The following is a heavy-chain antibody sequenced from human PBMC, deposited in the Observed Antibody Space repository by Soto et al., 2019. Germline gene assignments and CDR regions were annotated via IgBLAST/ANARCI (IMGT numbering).Heavy chain of an antibody. CDR1: GGSISTGGYY. CDR3: ARLNGYCVSTGCHGYYGMGV. J-gene: IGHJ6*02. D-gene: IGHD2-2*03. V-gene: IGHV4-31*03. Sequence: SETLSLTCTVSGGSISTGGYYWNLIRQHPGKGLEWIGYFYYSGSTYYHPSLLSRVTISADTSMNEFSLRLSSVTAADTAVYYCARLNGYCVSTGCHGYYGMGVWGQGTTVTVSS. CDR2: FYYSGST.